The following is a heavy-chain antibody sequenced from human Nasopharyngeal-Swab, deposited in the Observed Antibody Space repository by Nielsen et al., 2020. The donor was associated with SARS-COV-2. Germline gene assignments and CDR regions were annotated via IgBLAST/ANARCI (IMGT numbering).Heavy chain of an antibody. V-gene: IGHV3-15*01. CDR2: IKSKADGGTT. CDR3: TTDYKSGYSVAY. CDR1: GLTFSNAW. D-gene: IGHD5-18*01. J-gene: IGHJ4*02. Sequence: GESLKISCAASGLTFSNAWMSWVRQAPGKGLEWVGRIKSKADGGTTDYAGTVKGRLTMSRDDSKNTLYLQMNSLTPEDTAVYYCTTDYKSGYSVAYWGQGTLVTVSS.